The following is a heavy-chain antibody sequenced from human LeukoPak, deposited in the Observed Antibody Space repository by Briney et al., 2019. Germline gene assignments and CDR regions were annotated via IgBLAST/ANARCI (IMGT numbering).Heavy chain of an antibody. Sequence: GGSLRLSCAASRFPFSNYKMNWVRQAPGKGLEWVSSITSSSGYIYYADSVKGRFTISRDNAKKSLFLHMNSLRADDTAVYSCAREVGSNGAFDYWGPGTLATVSS. D-gene: IGHD1-26*01. V-gene: IGHV3-21*01. CDR2: ITSSSGYI. J-gene: IGHJ4*02. CDR1: RFPFSNYK. CDR3: AREVGSNGAFDY.